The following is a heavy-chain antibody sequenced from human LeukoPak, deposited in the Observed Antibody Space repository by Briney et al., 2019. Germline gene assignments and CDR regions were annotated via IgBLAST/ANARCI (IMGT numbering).Heavy chain of an antibody. CDR2: RGAGGGGP. V-gene: IGHV3-23*01. D-gene: IGHD3-9*01. J-gene: IGHJ5*02. CDR1: GFTVSNYA. CDR3: AREEFRHFDFSS. Sequence: TGGSLRLSCAASGFTVSNYAMSWVRHAPGKGLEWVSSRGAGGGGPHYADSVKGRFTISRDNSKNTLYLQMNSLRAEDTAVYYCAREEFRHFDFSSWGQGTLVSVS.